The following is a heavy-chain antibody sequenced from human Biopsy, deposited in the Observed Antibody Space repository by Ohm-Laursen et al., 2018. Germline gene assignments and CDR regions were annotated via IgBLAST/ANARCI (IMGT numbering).Heavy chain of an antibody. D-gene: IGHD2-15*01. CDR2: IGGSGGGT. V-gene: IGHV3-23*01. CDR1: GLRFSMYA. Sequence: SLRLSCTASGLRFSMYAMSWLRQAPGKGLEWVSAIGGSGGGTYYADSVKGRFTISRDDSKNTVYLQMNSLRVEDRAVYYCARPMSRVVAYGMDVWGQGTTVTVSS. CDR3: ARPMSRVVAYGMDV. J-gene: IGHJ6*02.